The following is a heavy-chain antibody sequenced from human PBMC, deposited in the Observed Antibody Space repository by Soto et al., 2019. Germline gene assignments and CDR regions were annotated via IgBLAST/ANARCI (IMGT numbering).Heavy chain of an antibody. Sequence: GGSLRLSCTGSGLTFSNYEMHWVRQAPGKGLEWPSYISKSGSVIYYADSVKGRFTISRDNANNFLYLQMNSLRAEDTAVYFCASVTLRFSYGIDVWGQGTTVTVSS. J-gene: IGHJ6*02. D-gene: IGHD3-3*01. CDR1: GLTFSNYE. CDR3: ASVTLRFSYGIDV. V-gene: IGHV3-48*03. CDR2: ISKSGSVI.